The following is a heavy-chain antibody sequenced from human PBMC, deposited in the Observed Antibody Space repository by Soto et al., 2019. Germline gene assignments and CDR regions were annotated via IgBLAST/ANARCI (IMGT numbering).Heavy chain of an antibody. D-gene: IGHD3-9*01. Sequence: EVQLVESGGGLVQPGRSLRLSCAASGFTFHNYAMHWVRQAPGKGLEWVAGISWNSGNLDFGDSVKGRFTISRDNAKNSLYLQMNSLRPEDTAVYYCAKDPYDTFTGYNNWFDPWGQGTLVTVSS. J-gene: IGHJ5*02. CDR2: ISWNSGNL. V-gene: IGHV3-9*01. CDR1: GFTFHNYA. CDR3: AKDPYDTFTGYNNWFDP.